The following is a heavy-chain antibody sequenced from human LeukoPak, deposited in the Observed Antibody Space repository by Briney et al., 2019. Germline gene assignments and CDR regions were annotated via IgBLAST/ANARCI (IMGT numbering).Heavy chain of an antibody. CDR2: FDPEDGET. CDR3: ARDGGWYQLLGSRRGSNWFDP. J-gene: IGHJ5*02. CDR1: GYTLTELS. V-gene: IGHV1-24*01. D-gene: IGHD2-2*01. Sequence: ASVKVSCKVSGYTLTELSMHWVRQAPGKGLEWMGGFDPEDGETIYAQKFQGRVTMTEDTSTDTAYMELRSLRSDDTAVYYCARDGGWYQLLGSRRGSNWFDPWGQGTLVTVSS.